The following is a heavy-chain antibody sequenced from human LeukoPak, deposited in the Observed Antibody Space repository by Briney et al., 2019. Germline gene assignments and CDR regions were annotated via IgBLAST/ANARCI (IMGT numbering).Heavy chain of an antibody. V-gene: IGHV4-4*07. D-gene: IGHD3-3*01. Sequence: NPSETLSLTCTVSGGSISSYYWSWIRQPAGKGLEWIGRIYTSGSTNYNPSLKSRVTMSVDTSKNQFSLKLSSVTAADTAVYYCARAVGAGVWGDYDFWSGYFNWFDPWGRGTLVTVSS. J-gene: IGHJ5*02. CDR3: ARAVGAGVWGDYDFWSGYFNWFDP. CDR1: GGSISSYY. CDR2: IYTSGST.